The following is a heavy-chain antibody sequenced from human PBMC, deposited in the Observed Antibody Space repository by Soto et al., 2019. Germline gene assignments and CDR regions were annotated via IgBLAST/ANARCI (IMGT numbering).Heavy chain of an antibody. CDR2: MYYSGRT. D-gene: IGHD6-13*01. Sequence: SETLSLTCTFSCGSIISYYWSWIRQPPGKGLEWIGYMYYSGRTNYNPSLKSRVTISVDTSKNQFSLKLSSVTAADAAVYYCARDGYSSYFDYWGQGTLVTVSS. CDR3: ARDGYSSYFDY. CDR1: CGSIISYY. V-gene: IGHV4-59*01. J-gene: IGHJ4*02.